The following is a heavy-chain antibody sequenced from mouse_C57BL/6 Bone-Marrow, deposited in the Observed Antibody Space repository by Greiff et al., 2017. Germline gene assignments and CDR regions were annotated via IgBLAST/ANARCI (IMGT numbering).Heavy chain of an antibody. CDR3: AREVIYYGYDGLLDY. D-gene: IGHD2-2*01. CDR2: IDPEDGET. Sequence: VQLQQSGAELVKPGASVKLSCTASGFNIKDYYMPWVKQRTEQGLEWIGRIDPEDGETKYAAKFQGKATITADTSSNTAYLQLSSLTSEDTAVYYCAREVIYYGYDGLLDYWGQGTTLTVSS. J-gene: IGHJ2*01. CDR1: GFNIKDYY. V-gene: IGHV14-2*01.